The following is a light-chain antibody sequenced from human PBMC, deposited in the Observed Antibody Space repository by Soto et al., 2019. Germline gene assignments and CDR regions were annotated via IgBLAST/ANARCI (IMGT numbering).Light chain of an antibody. V-gene: IGKV1-5*03. CDR3: QQHSSSSPYT. J-gene: IGKJ2*01. CDR1: QSISSW. Sequence: DIQMTQSPSTLSASVGDRVTITCRASQSISSWLAWYQQKPGKAPNLLIYKASTLGSGVPSRFSGGGSGTEFTLTNSSLQPDDVATYYCQQHSSSSPYTFGQGTKLEIK. CDR2: KAS.